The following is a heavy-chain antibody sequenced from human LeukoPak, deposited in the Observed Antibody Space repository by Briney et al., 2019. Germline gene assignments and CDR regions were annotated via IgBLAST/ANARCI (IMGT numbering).Heavy chain of an antibody. J-gene: IGHJ4*02. CDR2: INPNSGGT. V-gene: IGHV1-2*02. D-gene: IGHD4-17*01. CDR1: GYTFTGYY. Sequence: GASVKVSYKASGYTFTGYYMHWVRQAPGQGLEWMGWINPNSGGTNYAQKFQGRVTMTRDTSISTAYMELSRLRSDDTAVYYCARDLAYGDYIFDYWGQGTLVTVSS. CDR3: ARDLAYGDYIFDY.